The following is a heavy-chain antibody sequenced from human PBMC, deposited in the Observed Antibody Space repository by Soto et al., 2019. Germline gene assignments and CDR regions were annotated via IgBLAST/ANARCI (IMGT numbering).Heavy chain of an antibody. CDR3: ARSASGRYDMDV. CDR2: IHYRGNT. Sequence: QVQLQESGPGPVKPSQTLSLTCTVSGGSISSGDYYWTWIRQPPGKGLEWIGYIHYRGNTYYNPSLMSRXXMXIXXSKNQLSLKVTSVTAADTAVYYCARSASGRYDMDVWGQGTTVTVSS. J-gene: IGHJ6*02. D-gene: IGHD3-10*01. CDR1: GGSISSGDYY. V-gene: IGHV4-30-4*01.